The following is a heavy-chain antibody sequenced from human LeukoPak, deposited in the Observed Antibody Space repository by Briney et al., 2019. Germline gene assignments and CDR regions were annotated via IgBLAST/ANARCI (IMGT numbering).Heavy chain of an antibody. V-gene: IGHV3-23*01. CDR2: ISGSGGST. CDR3: AKDLSRITIFGVVLRYYYMDV. J-gene: IGHJ6*03. D-gene: IGHD3-3*01. Sequence: GGSLRLSCAASGFTFSSYAMSWVRQAPGKGLEWVSAISGSGGSTYYADSVKGRFTIPRDNSKNTLYLQMNSLRAEDTAVYYCAKDLSRITIFGVVLRYYYMDVWGKGTTVTVSS. CDR1: GFTFSSYA.